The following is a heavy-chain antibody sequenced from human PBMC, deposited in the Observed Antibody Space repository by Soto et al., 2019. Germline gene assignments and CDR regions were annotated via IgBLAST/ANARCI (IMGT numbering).Heavy chain of an antibody. Sequence: QVQLQESGPGLVKPSGTLSLTCAVSSGSISSSNWWSWVRQPPGKGLEWIGEIYHSGSTNYNPSLKSRVTISVDQSKNQFSLKLSSVTAADTAVYYCARVHTMVRGVREPFDYWGQGTLVTVSS. CDR2: IYHSGST. CDR1: SGSISSSNW. CDR3: ARVHTMVRGVREPFDY. D-gene: IGHD3-10*01. V-gene: IGHV4-4*02. J-gene: IGHJ4*02.